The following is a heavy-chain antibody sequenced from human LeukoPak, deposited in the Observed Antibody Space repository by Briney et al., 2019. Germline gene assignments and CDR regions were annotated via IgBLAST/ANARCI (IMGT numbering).Heavy chain of an antibody. CDR3: ARLAGGSYSDY. CDR2: IRSDGSNK. CDR1: GFSFSSYG. Sequence: PGGSLRLSCAGSGFSFSSYGMHWVRQAPGKGLEWMAFIRSDGSNKYYADSVRGRFTISRDNSKNTLYLQMGSLRAEDMAVYYCARLAGGSYSDYWGQGILVTVSS. V-gene: IGHV3-30*02. J-gene: IGHJ4*02. D-gene: IGHD1-26*01.